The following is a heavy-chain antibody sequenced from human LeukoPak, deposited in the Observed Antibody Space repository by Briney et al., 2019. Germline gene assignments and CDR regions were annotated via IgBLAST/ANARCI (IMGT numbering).Heavy chain of an antibody. CDR3: ARGQSIYDYVWGSYRYVLFDY. D-gene: IGHD3-16*02. CDR2: MNPNSGNT. V-gene: IGHV1-8*03. Sequence: GASVKVSCKASGYTFTSYDINWVRQATGQGLEWMGWMNPNSGNTGYAQKFQGRVTITRNTSISTAYMELSSLRSEDTAVYYCARGQSIYDYVWGSYRYVLFDYWGQGTLVTVSS. J-gene: IGHJ4*02. CDR1: GYTFTSYD.